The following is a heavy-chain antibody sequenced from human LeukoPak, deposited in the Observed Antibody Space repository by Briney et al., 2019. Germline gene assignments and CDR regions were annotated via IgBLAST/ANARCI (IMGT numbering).Heavy chain of an antibody. CDR2: ISSSSSYI. D-gene: IGHD1-14*01. V-gene: IGHV3-21*01. CDR3: ARDWSPPERVDAFDI. Sequence: PGGSLRLSCAASGFTFSSYWMSWVRQAPGKGLEWVSSISSSSSYIYYADSVKGRFTISRDNAKNSLYLQMNSLRAEDTAVYYCARDWSPPERVDAFDIWGQGTMVTVSS. CDR1: GFTFSSYW. J-gene: IGHJ3*02.